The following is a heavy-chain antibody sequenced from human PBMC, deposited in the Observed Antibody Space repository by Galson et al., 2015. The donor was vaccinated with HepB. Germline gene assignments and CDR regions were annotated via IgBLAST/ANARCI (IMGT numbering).Heavy chain of an antibody. J-gene: IGHJ5*02. D-gene: IGHD2-2*01. CDR3: ARSLGRYCSSTSCEGYWFDP. V-gene: IGHV5-51*01. CDR2: IYPGDSDT. CDR1: GYSFTSYW. Sequence: QSGAEVKKPGESLKISCKGSGYSFTSYWIGWVRQMPGKGLEWMGIIYPGDSDTRYSPSFQGQVTISADKSISTAYLQWSSLKASDTAMYYCARSLGRYCSSTSCEGYWFDPWGQGTLVTVSS.